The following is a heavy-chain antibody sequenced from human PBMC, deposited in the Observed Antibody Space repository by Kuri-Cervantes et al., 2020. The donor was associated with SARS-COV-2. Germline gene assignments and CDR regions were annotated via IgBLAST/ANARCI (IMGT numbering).Heavy chain of an antibody. V-gene: IGHV3-23*01. CDR2: TSRSGGTS. J-gene: IGHJ6*02. Sequence: GGSLRLSCVASQFNFDNNAMTWVRQAPGKGLEWVSSTSRSGGTSYYADSVKGRFTISRDNAKNSLYLQMNSLRAEDTAVYYCARAADPGRSSREYYYYYYGMDVWGQGTTVTVSS. CDR3: ARAADPGRSSREYYYYYYGMDV. D-gene: IGHD6-13*01. CDR1: QFNFDNNA.